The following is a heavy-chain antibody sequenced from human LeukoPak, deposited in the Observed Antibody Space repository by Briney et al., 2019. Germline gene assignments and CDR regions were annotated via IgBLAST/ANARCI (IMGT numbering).Heavy chain of an antibody. J-gene: IGHJ6*02. V-gene: IGHV4-31*03. Sequence: PSETLSLTCTVSGGSISSGGYYWSWIRQHPGKGLEWIGYIYYSGSTYYNPSLKSRVTISVDTSKNQFSLKLSSVTAADTAVYYCARDLGEQQLASYYYYGMDVWGQGTTVTVSS. CDR2: IYYSGST. D-gene: IGHD6-13*01. CDR3: ARDLGEQQLASYYYYGMDV. CDR1: GGSISSGGYY.